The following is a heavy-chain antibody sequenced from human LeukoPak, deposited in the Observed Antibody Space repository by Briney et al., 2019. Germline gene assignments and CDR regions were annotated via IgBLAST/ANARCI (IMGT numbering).Heavy chain of an antibody. V-gene: IGHV3-7*01. D-gene: IGHD2-15*01. J-gene: IGHJ4*02. Sequence: QPGGSLRLSCAVSGFTFSNYQMSWVRQAPGKGLEWVANINRDGSQKNHLDSVRGRFTISRDNAKNSLSLQMKSLAAEDTAVYYCARDYTYCGGSRCYDRFDYWGQGIRVTVST. CDR3: ARDYTYCGGSRCYDRFDY. CDR1: GFTFSNYQ. CDR2: INRDGSQK.